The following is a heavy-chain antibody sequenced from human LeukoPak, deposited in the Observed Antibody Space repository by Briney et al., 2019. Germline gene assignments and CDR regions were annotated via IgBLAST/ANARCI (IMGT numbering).Heavy chain of an antibody. Sequence: GASVKVSCKASVYTFTGYYMHWVRQAPGQGICGMGWINPNSGGTNYAQKFQGRVTMTRDTSISTAYMELSRLRSDDTAVYYGARGSGGYWGQGTLVTVSS. V-gene: IGHV1-2*02. J-gene: IGHJ4*02. CDR1: VYTFTGYY. CDR2: INPNSGGT. CDR3: ARGSGGY. D-gene: IGHD2-15*01.